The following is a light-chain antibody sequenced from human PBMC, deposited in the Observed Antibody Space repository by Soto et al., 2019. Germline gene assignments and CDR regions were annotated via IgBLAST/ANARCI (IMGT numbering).Light chain of an antibody. V-gene: IGKV1-9*01. CDR2: AAS. Sequence: DIQMTKSPSTLSGSVGDRVTITCRASQGISSYLAWYQQKPGKAPKLLIYAASTLQSGVPSRFSGSGSGTEFTLTISSLQSEDFAVYYCQQYNNWWTFGQGTKVDIK. CDR1: QGISSY. J-gene: IGKJ1*01. CDR3: QQYNNWWT.